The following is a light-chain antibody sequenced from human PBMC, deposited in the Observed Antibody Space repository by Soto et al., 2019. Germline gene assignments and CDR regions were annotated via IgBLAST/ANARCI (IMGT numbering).Light chain of an antibody. V-gene: IGKV3-20*01. CDR3: QQYGGSPLVT. CDR1: QNVLNNY. Sequence: EVVLTQSPGTLSLSPGERATLSCRANQNVLNNYLAWYQQRPGQSPRLLIYSTSTRATGVPDRFSGSGSGTASNLSISRLEPEDFAVYYCQQYGGSPLVTFGGGTKVEIK. J-gene: IGKJ4*01. CDR2: STS.